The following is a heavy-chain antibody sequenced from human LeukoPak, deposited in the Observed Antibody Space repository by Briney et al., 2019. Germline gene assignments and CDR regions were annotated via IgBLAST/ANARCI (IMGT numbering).Heavy chain of an antibody. CDR2: INPSGGST. CDR1: GYTFTSYY. V-gene: IGHV1-46*01. Sequence: ASVKVSCKASGYTFTSYYMHRVRQAPGQGLEWMGIINPSGGSTSYAQKFQGRVTMTRDTSTSTVYMELSSLRSEDTAVYYCARALRELYYFDYWGQGTLVTVSS. J-gene: IGHJ4*02. CDR3: ARALRELYYFDY. D-gene: IGHD3-10*01.